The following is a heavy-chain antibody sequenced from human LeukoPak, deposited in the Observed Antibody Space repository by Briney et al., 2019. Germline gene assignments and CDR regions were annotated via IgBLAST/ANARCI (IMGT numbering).Heavy chain of an antibody. V-gene: IGHV3-7*01. CDR1: GFTFSSYW. CDR3: ARDLIDSRSWYPSDYFDH. Sequence: PGGSLRLSCAASGFTFSSYWMSWVRQAPGKGLEWVANIKQDGGQKYYVDSVKGRFTISRDNAKNSLYLQMNSLRAEDTAVYYCARDLIDSRSWYPSDYFDHWGQGTLVTVSS. J-gene: IGHJ4*02. CDR2: IKQDGGQK. D-gene: IGHD6-13*01.